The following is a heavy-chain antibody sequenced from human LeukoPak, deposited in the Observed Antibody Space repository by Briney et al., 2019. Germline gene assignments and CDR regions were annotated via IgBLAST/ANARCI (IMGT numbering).Heavy chain of an antibody. V-gene: IGHV3-33*01. CDR2: IWYDGRNK. D-gene: IGHD3-10*01. Sequence: PGRSLRLSCAASGFTFSSYGMHWVRQAPGKGLERVAVIWYDGRNKYYEDSVKGRFTISRDNSKNTLYLQMNSLRAEDTAVYYCARVRSWFGEGMDVWGQGTTVTVSS. J-gene: IGHJ6*02. CDR3: ARVRSWFGEGMDV. CDR1: GFTFSSYG.